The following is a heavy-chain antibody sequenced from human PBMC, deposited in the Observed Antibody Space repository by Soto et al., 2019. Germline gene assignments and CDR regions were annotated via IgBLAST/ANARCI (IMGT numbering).Heavy chain of an antibody. D-gene: IGHD5-12*01. CDR2: IYPGDSDT. CDR1: GYSFTSYW. V-gene: IGHV5-51*03. CDR3: ARRRRAYSGYDWYYGMDV. Sequence: EVQLVQSGAEVKKPGESLKISCKGSGYSFTSYWIGWVRQMPGKGLEWMGIIYPGDSDTRYSPSFQGQVTISADKSISTAYLQWSSLKASDTAMYYCARRRRAYSGYDWYYGMDVWGQGTTVTVSS. J-gene: IGHJ6*02.